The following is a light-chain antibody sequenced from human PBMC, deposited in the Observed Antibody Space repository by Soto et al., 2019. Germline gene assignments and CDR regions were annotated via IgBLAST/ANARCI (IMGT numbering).Light chain of an antibody. CDR2: AAS. Sequence: EIQMTQSPSSLAASVGDRVTITCRASQGIRNALGWYQQKPGKAPKRLIYAASSLQSGVQSRFSGSGSGTEFTLTISSLQTEELATYYCLQHKIYPITVGQGTRREIK. J-gene: IGKJ5*01. CDR1: QGIRNA. CDR3: LQHKIYPIT. V-gene: IGKV1-17*01.